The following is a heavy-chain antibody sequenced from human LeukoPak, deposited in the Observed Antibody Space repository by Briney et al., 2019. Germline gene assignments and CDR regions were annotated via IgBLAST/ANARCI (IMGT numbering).Heavy chain of an antibody. V-gene: IGHV4-34*01. D-gene: IGHD2-15*01. CDR3: ARGGGGSYKAKYYYYYMDV. Sequence: SETLSLTCAVYGGSFSGYYWSWIRQPPGKGLEWIGEINHSGSTNYNPSLKSRVTISVDTSKNQFSLKLSSVTAADTAVYYCARGGGGSYKAKYYYYYMDVWGKGTTVTVSS. CDR2: INHSGST. CDR1: GGSFSGYY. J-gene: IGHJ6*03.